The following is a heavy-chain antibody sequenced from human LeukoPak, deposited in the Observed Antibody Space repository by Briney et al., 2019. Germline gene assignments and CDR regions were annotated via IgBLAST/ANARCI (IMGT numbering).Heavy chain of an antibody. J-gene: IGHJ4*02. CDR3: ATMIAVASPFDY. CDR1: GYTLTELS. Sequence: GASVKVSCKVSGYTLTELSMHWVRQAPGKGLEWTGGFDPEDGETIYAQKFQGRVTMTEDTSTDTAYMELSSLRSEDTAVYYCATMIAVASPFDYWGQGTLVTVSS. V-gene: IGHV1-24*01. CDR2: FDPEDGET. D-gene: IGHD6-19*01.